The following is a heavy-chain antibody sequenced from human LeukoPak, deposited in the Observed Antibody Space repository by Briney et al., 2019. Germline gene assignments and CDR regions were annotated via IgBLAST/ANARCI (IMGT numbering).Heavy chain of an antibody. CDR1: GGSISSGGYY. Sequence: SETLSLTCTVSGGSISSGGYYWSWIRQHPGKGLEWIGYIYYSGSTYYNPSLKSRVTISVDTSKNQFSLKLSSVTAADTAVYYCARCGRVWGSYRSFYFDYWGQGTLSPSPQ. J-gene: IGHJ4*02. CDR2: IYYSGST. CDR3: ARCGRVWGSYRSFYFDY. D-gene: IGHD3-16*02. V-gene: IGHV4-31*03.